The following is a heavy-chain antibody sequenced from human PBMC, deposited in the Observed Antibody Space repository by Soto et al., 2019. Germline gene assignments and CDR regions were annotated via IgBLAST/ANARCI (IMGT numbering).Heavy chain of an antibody. CDR3: ARTQGAEFQLLYAFDI. D-gene: IGHD2-2*01. V-gene: IGHV1-69*01. CDR2: IIPMFGTA. Sequence: QVQLVQSGAEVRKPGSSVKVSCKASGGTFSTYAISWVRQAPGQGLEWMGGIIPMFGTAKYAQRFQGRFTITADGSTSTASMELTNLRSEDTALYFCARTQGAEFQLLYAFDIWGQGTMVTVSS. J-gene: IGHJ3*02. CDR1: GGTFSTYA.